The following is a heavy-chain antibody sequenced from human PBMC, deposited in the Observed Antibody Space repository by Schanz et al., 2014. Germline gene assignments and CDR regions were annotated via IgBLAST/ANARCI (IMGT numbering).Heavy chain of an antibody. V-gene: IGHV1-2*02. CDR2: INPNSGDT. D-gene: IGHD6-19*01. CDR1: GYTTFTDYY. J-gene: IGHJ2*01. Sequence: QVQLVQSGAEVKKPGASVKVSCKASGYTTFTDYYIHWVRQAPGQGLEWMGWINPNSGDTNYAQKLKGGVTMTRKASITTAYMEVSRLKADDTAVYYCARLSVAARQHVNCWCFDLWGRGTLVTVSA. CDR3: ARLSVAARQHVNCWCFDL.